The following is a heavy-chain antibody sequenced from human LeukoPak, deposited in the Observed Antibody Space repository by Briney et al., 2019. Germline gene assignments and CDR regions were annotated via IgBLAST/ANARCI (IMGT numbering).Heavy chain of an antibody. CDR1: GGSFGNNC. J-gene: IGHJ5*02. CDR3: AREGAYKLVA. V-gene: IGHV4-34*01. D-gene: IGHD5-24*01. Sequence: SETLSLTCAVYGGSFGNNCCNWVRQVPGKGLEWIAEMHHSGKTNFNPSLKSRVAMSLDTSKNQFSLRLSSVTAADTAVYYCAREGAYKLVAWGQGNLVTVSS. CDR2: MHHSGKT.